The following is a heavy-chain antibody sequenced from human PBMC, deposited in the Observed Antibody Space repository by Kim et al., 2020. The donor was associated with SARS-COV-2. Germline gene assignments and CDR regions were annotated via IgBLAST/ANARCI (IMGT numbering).Heavy chain of an antibody. Sequence: GDSVKSRVPSSRYNAKNTLYLQMNRLRAEDTAVYYCARRQFTSGWYYFDYWGQGTLVTVSS. D-gene: IGHD6-19*01. J-gene: IGHJ4*02. CDR3: ARRQFTSGWYYFDY. V-gene: IGHV3-74*01.